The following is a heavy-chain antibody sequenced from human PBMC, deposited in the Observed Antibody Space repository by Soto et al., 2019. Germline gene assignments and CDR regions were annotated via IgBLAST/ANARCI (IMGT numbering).Heavy chain of an antibody. CDR3: AHRRAYCSGGTCYSIWFDP. CDR1: GFSLSTSGVG. V-gene: IGHV2-5*02. D-gene: IGHD2-15*01. CDR2: IYWDDDK. Sequence: QITLKESGPPLVKPTQPLTLTCTFSGFSLSTSGVGVGWIRQPPGKALEWLALIYWDDDKRYSPSLKSRLTIPKDTSKNQVVLTMTNMDPVDTATYYCAHRRAYCSGGTCYSIWFDPWGQGTLVTVSS. J-gene: IGHJ5*02.